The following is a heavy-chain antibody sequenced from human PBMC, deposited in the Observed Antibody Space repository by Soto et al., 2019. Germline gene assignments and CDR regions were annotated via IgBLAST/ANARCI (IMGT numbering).Heavy chain of an antibody. CDR3: AKAAEYSSGWYSPGMDV. CDR1: GFTFSSYG. V-gene: IGHV3-30*18. J-gene: IGHJ6*02. D-gene: IGHD6-19*01. CDR2: ISYDGSNK. Sequence: QVQLVESGGGVVQPGRSLRLSCAASGFTFSSYGMHWVRQAPGKGLEWVAVISYDGSNKYYADSVKGRFTISRDNSKNTLDLQMNSLRAEDTAVYYCAKAAEYSSGWYSPGMDVWGQGTTVTVSS.